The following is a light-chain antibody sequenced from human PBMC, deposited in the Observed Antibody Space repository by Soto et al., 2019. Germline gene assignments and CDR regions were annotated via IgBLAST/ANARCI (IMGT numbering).Light chain of an antibody. CDR3: CSYAGTTTWV. J-gene: IGLJ3*02. CDR2: EVT. CDR1: SSDVGSHNF. Sequence: QSVLTQPPSVSGAPGQRVTISCTGTSSDVGSHNFVSWYQQRPGKAPKLMIFEVTKRPSGVSSRFSASKSGNTASLTISGVQAEDEADYYCCSYAGTTTWVFGGGTKVTVL. V-gene: IGLV2-23*02.